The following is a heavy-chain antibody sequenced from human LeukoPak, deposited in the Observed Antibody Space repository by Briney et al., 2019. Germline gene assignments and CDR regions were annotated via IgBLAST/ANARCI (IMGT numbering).Heavy chain of an antibody. Sequence: SETLSLTCTVSGYSISSGYYWGWIRQPPGKGLEWIGSIYHSGSTYYNPSLKSRVTISVDTSKNQFSLKLSSVTAADTAVYYCARSALAGATQGGAFDIWGQGTMVTVSS. CDR2: IYHSGST. J-gene: IGHJ3*02. V-gene: IGHV4-38-2*02. CDR3: ARSALAGATQGGAFDI. D-gene: IGHD1-26*01. CDR1: GYSISSGYY.